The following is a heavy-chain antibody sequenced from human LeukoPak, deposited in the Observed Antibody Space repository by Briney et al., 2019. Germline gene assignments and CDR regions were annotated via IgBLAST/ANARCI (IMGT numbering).Heavy chain of an antibody. V-gene: IGHV4-59*08. D-gene: IGHD1-1*01. Sequence: SETLSLTCTVSRGSIMTYYWSWIRQPPGEGLEWIGYIFCSGNTNYNPSLNSRVPISLDTSKNQFSLKLSSVIATDTAVYYCARQNWNGYYYYARDVWGQGTTVTVSS. CDR3: ARQNWNGYYYYARDV. CDR1: RGSIMTYY. J-gene: IGHJ6*02. CDR2: IFCSGNT.